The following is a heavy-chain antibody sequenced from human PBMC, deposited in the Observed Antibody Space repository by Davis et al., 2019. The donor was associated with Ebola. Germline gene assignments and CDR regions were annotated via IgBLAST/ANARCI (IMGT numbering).Heavy chain of an antibody. D-gene: IGHD3-22*01. CDR3: ARGITMIVVAAHFDY. J-gene: IGHJ4*02. V-gene: IGHV1-18*01. CDR2: ISAYNGNT. CDR1: GYTFTSYG. Sequence: AASVKVSCKASGYTFTSYGISWVRQAPGQGLEWMGWISAYNGNTNYAQKLQGRVTMTTDTSTSTAYMELRSLRSDDTAVYYCARGITMIVVAAHFDYWGQGTLVTVSS.